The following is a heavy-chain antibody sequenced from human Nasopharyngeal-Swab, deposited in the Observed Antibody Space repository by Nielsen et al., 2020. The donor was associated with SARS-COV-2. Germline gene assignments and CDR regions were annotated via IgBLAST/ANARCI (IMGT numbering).Heavy chain of an antibody. CDR3: AKDDVVPGDAFDI. Sequence: GESLKISCIASGFTFNIYAMAWVRRTPGRGLQWVSGISASGCSTYYTDSVKGRFAVSRDNSRNTLYLQMHSLRVEDTALYYCAKDDVVPGDAFDIWGQGTMVTVSS. CDR2: ISASGCST. J-gene: IGHJ3*02. V-gene: IGHV3-23*01. CDR1: GFTFNIYA. D-gene: IGHD3-16*02.